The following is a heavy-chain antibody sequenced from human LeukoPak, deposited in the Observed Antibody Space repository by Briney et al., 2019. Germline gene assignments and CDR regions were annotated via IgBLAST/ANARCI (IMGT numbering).Heavy chain of an antibody. Sequence: GGSLRLSCAASGFTFTSVWMHWFRQAPGRGLVWISRISTDGAITGYADSVKGRFTISRDNAKNTLYLQMNSLRAEDTAVYYCARDRATVTLFDYWGQGALVTVSS. J-gene: IGHJ4*02. D-gene: IGHD4-17*01. CDR2: ISTDGAIT. V-gene: IGHV3-74*01. CDR1: GFTFTSVW. CDR3: ARDRATVTLFDY.